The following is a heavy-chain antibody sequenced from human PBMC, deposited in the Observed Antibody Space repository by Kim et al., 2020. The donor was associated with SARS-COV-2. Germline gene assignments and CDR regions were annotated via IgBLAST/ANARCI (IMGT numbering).Heavy chain of an antibody. J-gene: IGHJ4*02. V-gene: IGHV4-4*02. CDR1: GGSISSSNW. CDR2: IYHSGST. D-gene: IGHD3-3*01. CDR3: ARARFITIFGVVITGAFDY. Sequence: SETLSLTCAVSGGSISSSNWWSWVRQPPGKGLEWIGEIYHSGSTNYNPSLQSRVTISLDKSNNQFSLKLSSVTAADTAVYYCARARFITIFGVVITGAFDYWGQGTLVTVSS.